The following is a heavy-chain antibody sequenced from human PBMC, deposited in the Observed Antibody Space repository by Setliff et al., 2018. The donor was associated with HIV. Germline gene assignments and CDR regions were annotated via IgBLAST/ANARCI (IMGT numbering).Heavy chain of an antibody. V-gene: IGHV5-51*01. Sequence: GESLKISCKGPGYSFSTYWIGWVRQMPGKGLEWMGIIYPGDSDTTYSPSFQGQVTISADKSISTAYLQWSSLKASDTAMYYCARHTRQLEFLEWLSPHYYHYYYMDVWGQGTTVTVSS. CDR3: ARHTRQLEFLEWLSPHYYHYYYMDV. CDR2: IYPGDSDT. CDR1: GYSFSTYW. J-gene: IGHJ6*03. D-gene: IGHD3-3*01.